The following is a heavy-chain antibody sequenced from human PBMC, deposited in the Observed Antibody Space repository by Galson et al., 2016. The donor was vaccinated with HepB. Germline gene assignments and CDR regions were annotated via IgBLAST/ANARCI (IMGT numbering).Heavy chain of an antibody. Sequence: SLRLSCAASGFTFSTFWMTWVRQAPGKGLEWVANIKQDESEKYYVDSVKGRFTISRDNAKNSVYLQMNSLRGDDTAVYYCMSYSDAWYSGFWGQGTLVTVSS. CDR3: MSYSDAWYSGF. D-gene: IGHD6-13*01. CDR1: GFTFSTFW. CDR2: IKQDESEK. V-gene: IGHV3-7*03. J-gene: IGHJ4*02.